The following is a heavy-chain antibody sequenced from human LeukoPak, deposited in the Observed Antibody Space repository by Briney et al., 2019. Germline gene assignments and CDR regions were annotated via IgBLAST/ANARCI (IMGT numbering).Heavy chain of an antibody. Sequence: GGSVKVSCKASGYTFTGYYMHWVRQAPGHGREWMGWINPNSGGTPYAQKLQGRVTLTRDTSIRTAYMALSRLRDDDTAVYYCARKSVTYVGNFNYWGRGTLVTVSS. V-gene: IGHV1-2*02. D-gene: IGHD1-26*01. CDR1: GYTFTGYY. J-gene: IGHJ4*02. CDR3: ARKSVTYVGNFNY. CDR2: INPNSGGT.